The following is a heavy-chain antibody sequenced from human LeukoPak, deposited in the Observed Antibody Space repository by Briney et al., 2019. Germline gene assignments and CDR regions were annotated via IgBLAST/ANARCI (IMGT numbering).Heavy chain of an antibody. CDR1: GFTFSSYS. J-gene: IGHJ6*03. CDR3: ARDKTCSSTSCRYYYYYYMDV. D-gene: IGHD2-2*01. V-gene: IGHV3-48*01. Sequence: GGSLRLSCAASGFTFSSYSMNWVRQAPGKGLEWVSYISSSSSTIYYADSVKGRFTISRDNAKNSLYLQMNSLRAEDTAVYYCARDKTCSSTSCRYYYYYYMDVWGKGTTVTVSS. CDR2: ISSSSSTI.